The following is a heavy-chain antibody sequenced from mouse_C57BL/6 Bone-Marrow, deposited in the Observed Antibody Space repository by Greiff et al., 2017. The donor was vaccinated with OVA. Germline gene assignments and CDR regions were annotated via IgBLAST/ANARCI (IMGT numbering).Heavy chain of an antibody. Sequence: EVKLQQSGAELVRPGASVKLSCTASGFNIKDDYMHWVKQRPEQGLEWIGWIDPENGDTEYASKFQGKATITADTSSNTAYLQLCSLTSEDTAVYYCIPYGIFDNGGEGTPLTVSP. J-gene: IGHJ2*01. D-gene: IGHD2-1*01. CDR1: GFNIKDDY. CDR3: IPYGIFDN. V-gene: IGHV14-4*01. CDR2: IDPENGDT.